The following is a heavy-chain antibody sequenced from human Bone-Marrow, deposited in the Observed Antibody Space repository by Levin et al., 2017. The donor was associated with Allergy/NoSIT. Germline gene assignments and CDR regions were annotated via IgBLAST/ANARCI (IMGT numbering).Heavy chain of an antibody. J-gene: IGHJ4*02. D-gene: IGHD3-16*01. V-gene: IGHV3-74*01. CDR3: ALEDLGYANFDY. Sequence: SCAASGFTFASHWMHWVRQAPGEGLMWVSRINADGSDTRCADSVKSRFSISRDNAKNTLYLQMNSLRAEDTAVYYCALEDLGYANFDYWGQGALVTVSS. CDR1: GFTFASHW. CDR2: INADGSDT.